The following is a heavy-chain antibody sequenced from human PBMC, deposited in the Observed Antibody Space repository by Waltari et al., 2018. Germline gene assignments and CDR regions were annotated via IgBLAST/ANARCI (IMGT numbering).Heavy chain of an antibody. CDR1: GFTFSSYW. CDR3: ARSGYYGSGPQYYFDY. V-gene: IGHV3-7*01. Sequence: EVQLVESGGGLVQPGGSLRLSCAASGFTFSSYWMSWVRQAPGKGLEWVANIKQDGSGKYYVDSVKGRFTISRDNAKNSLYLQMNSLRAEDTAVYYCARSGYYGSGPQYYFDYWGQGTLVTVSS. J-gene: IGHJ4*02. CDR2: IKQDGSGK. D-gene: IGHD3-10*01.